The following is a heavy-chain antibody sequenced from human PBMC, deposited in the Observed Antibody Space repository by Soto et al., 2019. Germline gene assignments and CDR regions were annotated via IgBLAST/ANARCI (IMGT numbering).Heavy chain of an antibody. Sequence: ASVKVSCKASGGTFSSYAISWVRQAPGQGLEWMGGIIPIFGTANYAQKFQGRVTITADESTSTAYMELSSLRSEDTAVYYCAREYDSSGIHLNYFDYWGQGTLVTVSS. J-gene: IGHJ4*02. V-gene: IGHV1-69*13. D-gene: IGHD3-22*01. CDR1: GGTFSSYA. CDR2: IIPIFGTA. CDR3: AREYDSSGIHLNYFDY.